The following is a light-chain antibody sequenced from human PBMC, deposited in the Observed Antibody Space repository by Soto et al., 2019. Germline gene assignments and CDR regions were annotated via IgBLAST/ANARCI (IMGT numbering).Light chain of an antibody. Sequence: EIVLTQSPATLSLSPGERATLSCRASQTVSNFLAWYQQKPGQAPRLLIFGTSNRATGTPARFSGSGSGTDFTLTISSLEPEDFAVYYCQQHSSWPLTFGGGTKVDI. CDR2: GTS. CDR1: QTVSNF. J-gene: IGKJ4*01. V-gene: IGKV3-11*01. CDR3: QQHSSWPLT.